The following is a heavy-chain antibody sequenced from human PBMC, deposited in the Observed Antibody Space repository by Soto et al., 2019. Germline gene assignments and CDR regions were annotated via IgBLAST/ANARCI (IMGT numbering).Heavy chain of an antibody. V-gene: IGHV2-26*01. CDR2: IFSNDEK. CDR3: ARIREVVTARPLSWYFDL. Sequence: QVTLKESGPVLVKPTETLTLTCTVSGFSLSNARMGVSWIRQPPGKALEWLAHIFSNDEKSYSTSLKSRLTISKAXYKXQXDLTMPNMDPVDTATYYCARIREVVTARPLSWYFDLWGRGTLVTVSS. CDR1: GFSLSNARMG. J-gene: IGHJ2*01. D-gene: IGHD2-21*02.